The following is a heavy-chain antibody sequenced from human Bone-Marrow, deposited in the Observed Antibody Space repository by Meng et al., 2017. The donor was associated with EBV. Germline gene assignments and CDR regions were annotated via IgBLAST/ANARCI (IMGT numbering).Heavy chain of an antibody. V-gene: IGHV3-43D*03. J-gene: IGHJ4*02. Sequence: EVPRVESGGVVVQPGGSLRLSCAASGFTFDDYAMHWVRQAPGKGLEWVSLISWDGGSTYYADSVKGRFTISRDNSKNSLYLQMNSLRAEDTALYYCAKERDTAMGYGIDYWGQGTLVTVSS. CDR1: GFTFDDYA. CDR3: AKERDTAMGYGIDY. D-gene: IGHD5-18*01. CDR2: ISWDGGST.